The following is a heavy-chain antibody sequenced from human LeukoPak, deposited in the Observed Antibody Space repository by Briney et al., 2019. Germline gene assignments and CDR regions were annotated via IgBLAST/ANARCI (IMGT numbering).Heavy chain of an antibody. CDR1: GFTFSSYW. V-gene: IGHV3-7*03. J-gene: IGHJ3*02. CDR2: IKQDGSEK. D-gene: IGHD5-18*01. CDR3: ARDGRYSYGPGAFDI. Sequence: GSLXXXXAASGFTFSSYWMXWVRQAPGKGXEWXANIKQDGSEKYYVDSVKGRFTISRDNAKNSLYLQMNSLRAEDTAVYYCARDGRYSYGPGAFDIWGQGTMVTVSS.